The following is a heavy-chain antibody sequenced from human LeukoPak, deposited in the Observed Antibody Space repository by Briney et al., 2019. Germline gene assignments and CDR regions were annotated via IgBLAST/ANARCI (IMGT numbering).Heavy chain of an antibody. D-gene: IGHD6-6*01. J-gene: IGHJ6*03. Sequence: PGGSLRLSCAASGFTFSSYEMNWVRQAPGKGPEWISYISGGSNTIYYADSVKGRFTISRDNAKNSLYLQMNSLRAEDTAVYYCARDSPSSGYYDYYMDVWGNGTTVTVSS. CDR3: ARDSPSSGYYDYYMDV. CDR1: GFTFSSYE. CDR2: ISGGSNTI. V-gene: IGHV3-48*01.